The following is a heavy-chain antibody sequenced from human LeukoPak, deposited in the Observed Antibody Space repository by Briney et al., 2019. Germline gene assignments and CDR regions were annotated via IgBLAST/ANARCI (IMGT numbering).Heavy chain of an antibody. CDR3: ARDVGDL. CDR1: GLTLVTNW. D-gene: IGHD2-21*02. CDR2: INQGGSEK. Sequence: PGGPLDFSGQPLGLTLVTNWLGWSGQPQGKGLKWLANINQGGSEKYYVDSVKGRFTISRDNAKNSLFLQMNSLRAEDTAVYYCARDVGDLWGQGTLVTVSS. J-gene: IGHJ4*02. V-gene: IGHV3-7*01.